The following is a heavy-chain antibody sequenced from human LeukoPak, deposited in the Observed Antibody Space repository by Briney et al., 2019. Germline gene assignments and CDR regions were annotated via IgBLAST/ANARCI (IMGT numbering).Heavy chain of an antibody. J-gene: IGHJ5*02. D-gene: IGHD2-21*01. V-gene: IGHV1-46*01. CDR3: ATSDSTTGNWFDP. Sequence: ASVKVSCKASGYTFTSYGISWVRQAPGQGLEWMGIITPTTGGANYAQKFQGRVAMTRDTSTSTVYMELSSLTSGDTAVYYCATSDSTTGNWFDPWGQGTRVSVSS. CDR1: GYTFTSYG. CDR2: ITPTTGGA.